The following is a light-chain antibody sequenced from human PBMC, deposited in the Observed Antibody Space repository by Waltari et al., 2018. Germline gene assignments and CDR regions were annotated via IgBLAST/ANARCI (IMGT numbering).Light chain of an antibody. CDR2: DAS. CDR1: QSISSR. Sequence: DIQMTQSPSTLSASVGDSVTITCRASQSISSRLAWYQQKPGKAPKLLIYDASSLESGVPSRFSGSGSGTEFTLTISSLQPDDFATYYCQQYNSYWTFGQGTKVEIK. CDR3: QQYNSYWT. J-gene: IGKJ1*01. V-gene: IGKV1-5*01.